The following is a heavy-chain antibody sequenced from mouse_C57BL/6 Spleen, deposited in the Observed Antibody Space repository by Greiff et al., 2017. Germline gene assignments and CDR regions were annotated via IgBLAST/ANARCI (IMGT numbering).Heavy chain of an antibody. J-gene: IGHJ4*01. CDR2: INPNNGGT. CDR1: GYTFTDYN. D-gene: IGHD2-3*01. V-gene: IGHV1-22*01. CDR3: ARGMLIGLLMDY. Sequence: EVQLQQSGPELVKPGASVKMSCKASGYTFTDYNMHWVKQSHGKSLEWIGYINPNNGGTSYNQKFKGKATLTVNKSSSTAYMELRSLTSEDSAVYYCARGMLIGLLMDYWGQGTSVTVSS.